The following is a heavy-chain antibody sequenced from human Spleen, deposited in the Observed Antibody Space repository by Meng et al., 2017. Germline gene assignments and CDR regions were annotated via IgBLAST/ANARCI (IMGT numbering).Heavy chain of an antibody. CDR1: GFTFSSYV. CDR2: ITTGGAST. CDR3: ARSPIDKYDLSALPLDY. D-gene: IGHD3-22*01. Sequence: GESLKISCAASGFTFSSYVMNWVRQAPGKGLEWVSSITTGGASTYYADSVKGRFTISRDNSKNTLDLQMNSLRAEDTAVYYCARSPIDKYDLSALPLDYWGQGTLVTVSS. J-gene: IGHJ4*02. V-gene: IGHV3-23*01.